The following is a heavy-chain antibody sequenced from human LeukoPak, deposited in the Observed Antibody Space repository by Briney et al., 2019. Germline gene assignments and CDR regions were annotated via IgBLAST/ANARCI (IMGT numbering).Heavy chain of an antibody. J-gene: IGHJ6*03. V-gene: IGHV4-34*01. CDR2: INHSGST. CDR3: ARGLRPQGYGYGYYYYYMDV. Sequence: PSETLSLTCAVYGGSFSGYYWSWIRQPPGKGLEWIGEINHSGSTNYNPSLKSRVTISVDTSKNQFSLKLSSVTAADTAVYYCARGLRPQGYGYGYYYYYMDVWGKGTTVTVSS. D-gene: IGHD5-18*01. CDR1: GGSFSGYY.